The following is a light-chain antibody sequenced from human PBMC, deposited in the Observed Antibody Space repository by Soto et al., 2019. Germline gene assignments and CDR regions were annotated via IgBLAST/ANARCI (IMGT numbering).Light chain of an antibody. CDR1: TGPVTNGHY. CDR3: LLSSSGVRL. Sequence: QAVVTQEPSLTVSPGGTVTLPCGSSTGPVTNGHYPYWSQQKPGQAPRTLIYDTRNTHSWTPARFSGSLLGGKAALTLSGEQPEDEAEYYCLLSSSGVRLFGGGTKLTV. CDR2: DTR. V-gene: IGLV7-46*01. J-gene: IGLJ2*01.